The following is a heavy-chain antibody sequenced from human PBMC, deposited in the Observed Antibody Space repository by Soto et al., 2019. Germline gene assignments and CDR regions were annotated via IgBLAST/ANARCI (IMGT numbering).Heavy chain of an antibody. CDR1: GGTLSSYA. J-gene: IGHJ4*02. Sequence: SVKVSCKASGGTLSSYAISWVRQAPGQGLEWMGGITPIFGTANYAQKFQGRVTITADESTSTAYMELSSLRSEDTAVYYCARTSRDGYNYYFDYWGQGTLVTVSS. V-gene: IGHV1-69*13. CDR2: ITPIFGTA. CDR3: ARTSRDGYNYYFDY. D-gene: IGHD5-12*01.